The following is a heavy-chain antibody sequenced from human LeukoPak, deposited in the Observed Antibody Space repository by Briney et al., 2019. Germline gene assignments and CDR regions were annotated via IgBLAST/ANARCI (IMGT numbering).Heavy chain of an antibody. V-gene: IGHV4-34*01. Sequence: PSETLSLTCAVYGGSFSGYYWSWIRQPRGKGLEWIGEINHSGSTNYNPSLKSRVTISVDTSKNQFSLKLSSVTAADTAVYYCARHRGRHLDYWGQGTLVTVSS. CDR2: INHSGST. CDR1: GGSFSGYY. CDR3: ARHRGRHLDY. J-gene: IGHJ4*02.